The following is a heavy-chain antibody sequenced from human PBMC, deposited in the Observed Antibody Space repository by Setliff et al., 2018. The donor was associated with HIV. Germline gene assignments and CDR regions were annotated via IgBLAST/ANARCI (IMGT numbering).Heavy chain of an antibody. D-gene: IGHD5-18*01. V-gene: IGHV1-18*01. CDR1: GYTFTTYG. CDR3: ARSGWIQLWFNYYYGMDV. CDR2: ISTYSDET. Sequence: ASVKVSCKASGYTFTTYGISWVRQAPGQGLEWMGWISTYSDETSSSQNLQGRLTMTTDTSTGTAYMELRSLRSDDTAVYYCARSGWIQLWFNYYYGMDVWGQGTTVTVSS. J-gene: IGHJ6*02.